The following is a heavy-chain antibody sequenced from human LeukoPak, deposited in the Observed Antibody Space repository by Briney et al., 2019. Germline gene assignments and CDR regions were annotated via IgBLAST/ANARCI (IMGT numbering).Heavy chain of an antibody. CDR1: GGSISSTNW. CDR2: VHLSGRT. V-gene: IGHV4-4*02. J-gene: IGHJ4*02. CDR3: AREGGPYRPLDY. Sequence: PSGTLSLTCGVSGGSISSTNWGTWVRQPPGERLEWIGEVHLSGRTNYNPSLQSPVTMSVDMSENHISLKLTSVTAADTAVYYCAREGGPYRPLDYSGQGTLVTVSS.